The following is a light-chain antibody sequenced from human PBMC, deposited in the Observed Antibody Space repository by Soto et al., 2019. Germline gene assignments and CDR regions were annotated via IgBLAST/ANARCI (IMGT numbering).Light chain of an antibody. CDR2: TND. Sequence: QSVLTQPPSASGTPGQRVTISCSGSSSNIGINYVYWYQQRPGTAPKLLIYTNDQRPPGVPDRFSGSKSGTSASLAISGLRSEDEGDYYCAVWDDSLSAYVFGTGTKVTVL. J-gene: IGLJ1*01. CDR1: SSNIGINY. CDR3: AVWDDSLSAYV. V-gene: IGLV1-47*02.